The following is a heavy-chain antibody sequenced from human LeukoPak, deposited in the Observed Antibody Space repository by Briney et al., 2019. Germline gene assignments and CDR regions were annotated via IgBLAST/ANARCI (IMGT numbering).Heavy chain of an antibody. CDR1: GFTFSSYA. D-gene: IGHD5-12*01. CDR3: AKPPYGGYLYYFDY. J-gene: IGHJ4*02. Sequence: GGSLRLSCAASGFTFSSYAMSWVRQAPGQGLEGVSAISGSGGSTYYADSVKGRFTISRDNSKNTLYLQMNSLRAEDTAVYYCAKPPYGGYLYYFDYWGQGTLVTVSS. V-gene: IGHV3-23*01. CDR2: ISGSGGST.